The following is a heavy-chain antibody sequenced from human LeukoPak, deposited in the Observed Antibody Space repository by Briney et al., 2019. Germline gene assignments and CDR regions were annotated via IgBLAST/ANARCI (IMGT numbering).Heavy chain of an antibody. V-gene: IGHV3-11*01. D-gene: IGHD3-22*01. CDR2: ISSSGSTI. CDR1: GFTFSDYY. CDR3: ARLGFRDSRGVDWFDP. J-gene: IGHJ5*02. Sequence: GGSLRLSCAASGFTFSDYYMSWIRQAPGKGLEWVSYISSSGSTIYYADSVKGRFTISGDNAKNSLYLQMNSLRAEDTAMYYCARLGFRDSRGVDWFDPWGQGTLVTVSS.